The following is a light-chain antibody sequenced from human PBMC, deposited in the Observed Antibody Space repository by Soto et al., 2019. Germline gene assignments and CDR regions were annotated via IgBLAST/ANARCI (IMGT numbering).Light chain of an antibody. CDR1: QDIRND. V-gene: IGKV1-39*01. Sequence: DVQLTQSPSSLSASVGDRVTITCRASQDIRNDLNWYQQKRGKAPNLLIYAASTLQSGVPPRFSGSGSGTDFTLTISSLQPEDFATYYCQQSYSVPPYTFGQGTILEIK. CDR2: AAS. J-gene: IGKJ2*01. CDR3: QQSYSVPPYT.